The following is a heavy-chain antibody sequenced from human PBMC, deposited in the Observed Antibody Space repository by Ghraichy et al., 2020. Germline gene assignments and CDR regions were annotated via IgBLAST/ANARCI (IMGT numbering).Heavy chain of an antibody. CDR1: GFTFSSYA. J-gene: IGHJ5*02. D-gene: IGHD3-3*01. CDR2: ISGSGGST. V-gene: IGHV3-23*01. Sequence: GGSLRLSCAASGFTFSSYAMSWVRQAPGKGLEWVSAISGSGGSTYYADSVKGRFTISRDNSKNTLYLQMNSLRAEDTAVYYCAKAPGYYDFWSAPNGGFDPWGQGTLVTVSS. CDR3: AKAPGYYDFWSAPNGGFDP.